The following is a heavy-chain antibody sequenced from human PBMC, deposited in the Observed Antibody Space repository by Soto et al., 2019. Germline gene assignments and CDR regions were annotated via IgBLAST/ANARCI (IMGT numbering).Heavy chain of an antibody. J-gene: IGHJ5*02. Sequence: PSETLSLTCTVSGDSIIRGGYYWSWIRQHPEKGLEWVGYIHYNVNAHSNPSLESRVTMSVDTSKNQFFLNLTSVPAADTAVYYRARYGRTGSSHKNYFAPPGQGTPVTLSS. CDR3: ARYGRTGSSHKNYFAP. CDR2: IHYNVNA. D-gene: IGHD1-1*01. CDR1: GDSIIRGGYY. V-gene: IGHV4-31*03.